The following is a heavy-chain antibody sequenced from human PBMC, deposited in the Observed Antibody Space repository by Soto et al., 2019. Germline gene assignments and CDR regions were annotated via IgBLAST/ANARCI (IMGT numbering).Heavy chain of an antibody. CDR2: IWYDGSNK. J-gene: IGHJ6*02. V-gene: IGHV3-33*01. Sequence: QVQLVESGGGVVQPGRSLRLSCAASGFTFSSYGMHWVRQAPGKGLEWVAVIWYDGSNKYYADSVKGRFTISRDNSKNTLYLQMNSLRAEDTAVYYCARDLGLLWFGELFKGMDVWGQGTTVTVSS. CDR1: GFTFSSYG. CDR3: ARDLGLLWFGELFKGMDV. D-gene: IGHD3-10*01.